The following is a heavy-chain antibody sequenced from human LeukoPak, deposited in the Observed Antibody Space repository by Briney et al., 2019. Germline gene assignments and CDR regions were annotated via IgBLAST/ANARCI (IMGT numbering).Heavy chain of an antibody. CDR3: ARSAYSSSWYWVWFDP. CDR1: GFTVSSNY. CDR2: IYSGGST. D-gene: IGHD6-13*01. Sequence: PGGSLRLSCAASGFTVSSNYMSWVRQAPGKGLEWVSVIYSGGSTYYADSVKGRFTISRDNSKNTLYLQMNSLRAEDTAVYYCARSAYSSSWYWVWFDPWGQGTLVTVSS. J-gene: IGHJ5*02. V-gene: IGHV3-66*01.